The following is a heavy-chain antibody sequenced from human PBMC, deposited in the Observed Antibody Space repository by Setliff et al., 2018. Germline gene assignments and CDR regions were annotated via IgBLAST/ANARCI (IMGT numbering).Heavy chain of an antibody. CDR3: ARMSTSGPHYDY. Sequence: GASVKVSCKASGYSFNSNAFHWVRQAPGQTLEWMGWIHAGSSNTLYSQRFQDRITISRDTSATTVHMELSSLRSDDTAVYYCARMSTSGPHYDYWGQGTLVTVSS. J-gene: IGHJ4*02. D-gene: IGHD2-8*02. CDR1: GYSFNSNA. CDR2: IHAGSSNT. V-gene: IGHV1-3*01.